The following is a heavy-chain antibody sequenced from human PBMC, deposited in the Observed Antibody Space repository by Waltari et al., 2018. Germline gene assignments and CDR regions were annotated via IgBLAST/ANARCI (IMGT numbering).Heavy chain of an antibody. CDR1: GGSISSYY. CDR3: ARGSPPSSGWYAMSG. CDR2: IYYSGST. V-gene: IGHV4-59*01. D-gene: IGHD6-19*01. J-gene: IGHJ4*02. Sequence: QVQLQESGPGLVKPSETLSLTCTVSGGSISSYYWSWIRQPPGKGLEWIGYIYYSGSTNSHPSLKSRVTISVDTSKNQFSLKLSSVTAADTAVYYCARGSPPSSGWYAMSGWGQGTLVTVSS.